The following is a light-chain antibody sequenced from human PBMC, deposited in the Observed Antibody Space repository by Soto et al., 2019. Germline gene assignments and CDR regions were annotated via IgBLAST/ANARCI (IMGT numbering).Light chain of an antibody. Sequence: EIVLTQSPATLSLSPGERAALSCRASQDVNSYLAWYQQKPGQAPRLLIYDASNRATGIPARFSGSGSGTDFTLTISSLEPEDFAVYYCQQRRNWPLTFGGGTKVVIK. J-gene: IGKJ4*01. CDR2: DAS. CDR1: QDVNSY. CDR3: QQRRNWPLT. V-gene: IGKV3-11*01.